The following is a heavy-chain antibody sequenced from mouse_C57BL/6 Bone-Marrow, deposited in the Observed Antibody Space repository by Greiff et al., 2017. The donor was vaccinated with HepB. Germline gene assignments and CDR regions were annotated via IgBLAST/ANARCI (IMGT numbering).Heavy chain of an antibody. Sequence: EVQGVESGGGLVQPGGSLKLSCAASGFTFSDYYMYWVRQTPEKRLEWVAYISNGGGSTYYPDTVKGRFTISRDNAKNTLYLQMSRLKSEDTAMYYCAREGLRDYFDYWGQGTTLTVSS. CDR3: AREGLRDYFDY. CDR1: GFTFSDYY. CDR2: ISNGGGST. D-gene: IGHD2-4*01. J-gene: IGHJ2*01. V-gene: IGHV5-12*01.